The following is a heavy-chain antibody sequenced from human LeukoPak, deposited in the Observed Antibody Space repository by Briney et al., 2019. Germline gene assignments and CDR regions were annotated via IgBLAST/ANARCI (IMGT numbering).Heavy chain of an antibody. CDR2: IYYSGST. CDR3: ARAHGIDYGDDYFDY. CDR1: GGSFSGYY. V-gene: IGHV4-31*11. J-gene: IGHJ4*02. D-gene: IGHD4-17*01. Sequence: SETLSLTCAVYGGSFSGYYWSWIRQHPGKGLEWIGYIYYSGSTYYNPSLKSRVTISVDTSKNQFSLKLSSVTAADTAVYYCARAHGIDYGDDYFDYWGQGTLVTVSS.